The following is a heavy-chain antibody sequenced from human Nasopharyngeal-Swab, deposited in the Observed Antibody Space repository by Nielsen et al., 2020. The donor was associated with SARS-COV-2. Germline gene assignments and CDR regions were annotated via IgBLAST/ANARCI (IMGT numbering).Heavy chain of an antibody. Sequence: RQPPGKGLEWIGYIYYSGSTYYNPSLKSRVTISVDTSKNQFSLKLSSVTAADTAVYYCARVLGEQWLVNYYYYMDVWGKGTTVTVSS. CDR3: ARVLGEQWLVNYYYYMDV. D-gene: IGHD6-19*01. CDR2: IYYSGST. J-gene: IGHJ6*03. V-gene: IGHV4-30-4*01.